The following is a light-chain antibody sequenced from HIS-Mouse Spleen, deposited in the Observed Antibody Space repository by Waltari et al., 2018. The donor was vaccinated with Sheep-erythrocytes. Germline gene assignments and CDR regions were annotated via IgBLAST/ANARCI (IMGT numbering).Light chain of an antibody. CDR2: DVS. CDR3: CSYAGSYTFVV. CDR1: SSDVGGYNY. J-gene: IGLJ2*01. Sequence: SGSPGQSVTISCTGTSSDVGGYNYVSWYQQHPGKAPKLMIYDVSKRPSGVPDRFSGSKSGNTASLTISGLQAEDEADYYCCSYAGSYTFVVFGGGTKLTVL. V-gene: IGLV2-11*01.